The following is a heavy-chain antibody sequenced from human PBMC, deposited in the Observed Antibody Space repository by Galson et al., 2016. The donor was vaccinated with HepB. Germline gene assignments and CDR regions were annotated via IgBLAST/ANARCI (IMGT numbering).Heavy chain of an antibody. CDR1: GFTFSSYG. V-gene: IGHV3-23*01. CDR3: ARDCSGGSCYGYYYFVMDV. CDR2: ISSRGGRT. D-gene: IGHD2-15*01. Sequence: SLRLSCAASGFTFSSYGMHWVRQAPGKGLEWVSSISSRGGRTYYTDSVKGRFTVSRDNSKNTLYVQMNTLRAEDTAVYYCARDCSGGSCYGYYYFVMDVWGQGTTVTVSS. J-gene: IGHJ6*02.